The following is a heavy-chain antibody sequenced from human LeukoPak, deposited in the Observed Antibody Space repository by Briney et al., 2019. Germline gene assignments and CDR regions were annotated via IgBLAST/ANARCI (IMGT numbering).Heavy chain of an antibody. V-gene: IGHV4-34*01. D-gene: IGHD5-12*01. CDR2: INHSAST. J-gene: IGHJ4*02. CDR1: GGSFSGYY. Sequence: SETPSLTCAVYGGSFSGYYWSWVRQPPGKGLEWIEEINHSASTNYNPSLKSRVTISVDTSKNQFSLKLSSVTAADTAVYYCARVRYSGYVDYWGQGTLVTVSS. CDR3: ARVRYSGYVDY.